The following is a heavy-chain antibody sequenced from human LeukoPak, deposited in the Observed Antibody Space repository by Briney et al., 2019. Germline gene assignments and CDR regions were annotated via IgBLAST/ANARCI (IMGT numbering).Heavy chain of an antibody. CDR3: AREYYDFWSGYPYGMDV. J-gene: IGHJ6*02. D-gene: IGHD3-3*01. Sequence: PGGSLRLSCAASGFTFSSYSMNWVRQAPGKGLEWVSSISSSSSYIYYADSVKGRFTISRDNAKNSLYLQMNSLRAEDTAVYYCAREYYDFWSGYPYGMDVWGQGTTVTVSS. CDR1: GFTFSSYS. CDR2: ISSSSSYI. V-gene: IGHV3-21*01.